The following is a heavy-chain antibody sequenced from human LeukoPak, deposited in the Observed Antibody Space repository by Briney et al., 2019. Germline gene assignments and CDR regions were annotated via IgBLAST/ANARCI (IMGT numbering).Heavy chain of an antibody. V-gene: IGHV3-30*18. CDR2: ISYDGSNK. CDR1: GFTFNFYS. CDR3: AKDPSYVDVGMAHYFED. Sequence: PGGSLRLSCAASGFTFNFYSMAWVRQAPGKGLEWVAVISYDGSNKYYVDSVKGRFTISKDNSKNTVYLQMNSLRAEDTALYYCAKDPSYVDVGMAHYFEDWGQGTLVTDSS. D-gene: IGHD5-18*01. J-gene: IGHJ4*02.